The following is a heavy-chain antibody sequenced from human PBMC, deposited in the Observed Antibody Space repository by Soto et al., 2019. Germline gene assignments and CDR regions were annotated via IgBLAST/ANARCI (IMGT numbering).Heavy chain of an antibody. J-gene: IGHJ5*02. V-gene: IGHV4-59*01. D-gene: IGHD3-3*01. CDR1: GGSISSYY. CDR3: ARATFRTYYDFWSGYYKGVVNWFDP. CDR2: IYYSGST. Sequence: SETLSLTCTVSGGSISSYYWSWIRQPPGKGLEWIGYIYYSGSTNYNPSLKSRVTISVDTSKNQFSLKLSSVTAADTAVYYCARATFRTYYDFWSGYYKGVVNWFDPWGQGTLVTVSS.